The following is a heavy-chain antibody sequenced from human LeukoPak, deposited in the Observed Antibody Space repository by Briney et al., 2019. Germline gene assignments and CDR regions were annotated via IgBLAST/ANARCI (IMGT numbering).Heavy chain of an antibody. CDR2: ISSSSSYI. D-gene: IGHD1-1*01. CDR1: GFTFSSYS. J-gene: IGHJ4*02. V-gene: IGHV3-21*01. CDR3: AIMGNVEFDY. Sequence: GGSLRLSCAASGFTFSSYSMNWVRQAPGKGLEWVSSISSSSSYIYYADSVKGRFTISRDNAKNSLYLQMNSQRAEDTAVYYCAIMGNVEFDYWGQGTLVTVSS.